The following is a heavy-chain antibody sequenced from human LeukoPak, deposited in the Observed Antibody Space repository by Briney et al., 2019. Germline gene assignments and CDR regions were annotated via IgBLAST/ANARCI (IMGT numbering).Heavy chain of an antibody. J-gene: IGHJ6*03. CDR1: GFTFSSYS. CDR2: ISSSSSYI. CDR3: ARSELGYNYYYMDV. Sequence: GGSLRLSCAASGFTFSSYSMNWVRQAPGKGLEWVSSISSSSSYIYYADSVKGRFTISRDNAKKSLYLQMNSLRAEDTAVYYCARSELGYNYYYMDVWGKGATVTISS. V-gene: IGHV3-21*01. D-gene: IGHD3-10*01.